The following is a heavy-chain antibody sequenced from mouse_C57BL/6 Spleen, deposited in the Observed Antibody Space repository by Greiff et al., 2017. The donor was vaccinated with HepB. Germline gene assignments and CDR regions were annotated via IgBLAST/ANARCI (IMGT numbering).Heavy chain of an antibody. CDR2: IHPNSGST. Sequence: QVQLQQPGAELVKPGASVKLSCKASGYTFTSYWMHWVKQRPGQGLEWIGMIHPNSGSTNYNEKFKSKATLTVDKSSSTAYMQLSSLTSEDSAVYYCAKRAYYGSFAYWGQGTLVTVSA. CDR3: AKRAYYGSFAY. D-gene: IGHD2-2*01. J-gene: IGHJ3*01. CDR1: GYTFTSYW. V-gene: IGHV1-64*01.